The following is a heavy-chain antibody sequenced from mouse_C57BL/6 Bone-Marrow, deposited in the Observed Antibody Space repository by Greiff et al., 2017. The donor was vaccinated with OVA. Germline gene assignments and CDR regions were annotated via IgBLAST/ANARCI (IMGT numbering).Heavy chain of an antibody. CDR1: GYAFTNYL. CDR3: ARSQPHYYGSSY. V-gene: IGHV1-54*01. D-gene: IGHD1-1*01. Sequence: VQLQQSGAELVRPGTSVKVSCKASGYAFTNYLIEWVKQRPGQGLEWIGVINPGSGGTNYNEKFKGKATLTADKSSSTAYMQLSSLTSEDSAVYFCARSQPHYYGSSYWGQGTLVTVSA. J-gene: IGHJ3*01. CDR2: INPGSGGT.